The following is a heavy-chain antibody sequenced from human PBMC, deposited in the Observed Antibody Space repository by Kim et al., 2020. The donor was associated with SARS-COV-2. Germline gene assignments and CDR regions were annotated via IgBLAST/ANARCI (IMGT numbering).Heavy chain of an antibody. J-gene: IGHJ4*02. V-gene: IGHV4-39*01. D-gene: IGHD6-13*01. Sequence: SETLSLTCTVSGGSISSSSYYWGWIRQPPGKGLEWIGSIYYSGSTYYHPSLKSRVTISVDTSKNQFSLKLSSVTAADTAVYYCARHIYSSSWRRPFDYWGQGTLVTVSS. CDR2: IYYSGST. CDR1: GGSISSSSYY. CDR3: ARHIYSSSWRRPFDY.